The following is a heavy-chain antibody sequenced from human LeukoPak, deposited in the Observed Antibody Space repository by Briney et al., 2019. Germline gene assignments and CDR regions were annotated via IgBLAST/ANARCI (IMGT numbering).Heavy chain of an antibody. J-gene: IGHJ4*02. Sequence: QPGRSLRLSCAASGFTFDDYAMHWVRQAPGKGLEWASGISWNSGSIGYADSVKGRFTISRDNAKNSLYLQMNSLRAEDTALYYCAKDMNNVDTAMVLDYWGQGTLVTVSS. CDR1: GFTFDDYA. V-gene: IGHV3-9*01. CDR2: ISWNSGSI. CDR3: AKDMNNVDTAMVLDY. D-gene: IGHD5-18*01.